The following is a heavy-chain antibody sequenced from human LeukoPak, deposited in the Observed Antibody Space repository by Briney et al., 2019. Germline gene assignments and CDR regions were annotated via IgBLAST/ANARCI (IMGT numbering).Heavy chain of an antibody. Sequence: GGSLRLSCAASGFTFSSYGLHWVRQAPGKGPEWVALIRYDGSYTYYADSGKGRFPISRGKSTNTLYLQMNSLRDEDTAVYYCAKDEQGGYDDGWYGDYGGQGSLVTVSS. J-gene: IGHJ4*02. CDR3: AKDEQGGYDDGWYGDY. D-gene: IGHD6-19*01. V-gene: IGHV3-30*02. CDR2: IRYDGSYT. CDR1: GFTFSSYG.